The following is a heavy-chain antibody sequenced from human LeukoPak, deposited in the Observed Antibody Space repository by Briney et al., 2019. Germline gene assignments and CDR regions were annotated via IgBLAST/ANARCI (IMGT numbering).Heavy chain of an antibody. CDR1: TGSIRTYY. V-gene: IGHV4-59*01. Sequence: SETLSLTCSVSTGSIRTYYWTWIRQPPGKGLEGIGCFYYRGATTYNPSLKGRVFISADTSKNHFSLILDSVTAADTAVYYCASGSYSGRAHLDFWGLGTLVSVSS. J-gene: IGHJ4*02. D-gene: IGHD3-10*01. CDR3: ASGSYSGRAHLDF. CDR2: FYYRGAT.